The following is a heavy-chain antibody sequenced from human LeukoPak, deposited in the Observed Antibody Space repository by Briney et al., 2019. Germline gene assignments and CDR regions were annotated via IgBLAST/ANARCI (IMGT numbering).Heavy chain of an antibody. Sequence: GGSLRLSCAASGFTFSNFAMNWVRQAPGKGLEWVSTISGSGGSTYYADSVKGRFAISRDNSKNTLYLQMNSLRAEDTAVYYCAKMVHTEQWLVPFDYWGQGTLVTVSS. J-gene: IGHJ4*02. V-gene: IGHV3-23*01. CDR3: AKMVHTEQWLVPFDY. CDR2: ISGSGGST. D-gene: IGHD6-19*01. CDR1: GFTFSNFA.